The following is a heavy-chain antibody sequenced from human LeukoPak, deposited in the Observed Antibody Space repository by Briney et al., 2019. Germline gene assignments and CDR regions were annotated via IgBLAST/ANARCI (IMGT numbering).Heavy chain of an antibody. CDR1: GGSISSYY. CDR2: IYTSGST. D-gene: IGHD3-22*01. CDR3: ARVDYYDSSGLEEV. V-gene: IGHV4-4*07. Sequence: ASETLSLTCTVSGGSISSYYWSWIRQPAGKGLEWIGRIYTSGSTNYNPSLKSRVTMSVDTSKNQFSLKLSSVTAADTAVYYCARVDYYDSSGLEEVWGQGTLVTVSS. J-gene: IGHJ4*02.